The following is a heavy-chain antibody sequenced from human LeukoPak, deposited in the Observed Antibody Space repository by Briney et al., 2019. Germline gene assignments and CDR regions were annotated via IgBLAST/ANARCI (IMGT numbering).Heavy chain of an antibody. CDR1: GYTFTGYY. D-gene: IGHD2-8*01. V-gene: IGHV1-2*02. Sequence: SVKVSCKASGYTFTGYYMHWVRQAPGQGLEWMGWINPNSGGTNYAQKLQGRVTMTTDTSTSTAYMELSSLRSEDTAVYYCARAESSGVHFDYWGQGTLVTVSS. CDR3: ARAESSGVHFDY. J-gene: IGHJ4*02. CDR2: INPNSGGT.